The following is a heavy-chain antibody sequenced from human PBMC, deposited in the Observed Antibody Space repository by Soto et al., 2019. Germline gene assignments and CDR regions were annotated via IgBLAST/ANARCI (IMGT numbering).Heavy chain of an antibody. V-gene: IGHV4-34*01. D-gene: IGHD3-22*01. CDR1: GGSFSGYY. J-gene: IGHJ4*02. Sequence: PSETLSLTCAVYGGSFSGYYWSWIRQPPGKGLEWIGEINHSGSTNYNPSLKSRVTISVDTSKNQFSLKLSSVTAADTAVYYCALLKYYYDSSGPAGRDYWGQGTLVTVSS. CDR3: ALLKYYYDSSGPAGRDY. CDR2: INHSGST.